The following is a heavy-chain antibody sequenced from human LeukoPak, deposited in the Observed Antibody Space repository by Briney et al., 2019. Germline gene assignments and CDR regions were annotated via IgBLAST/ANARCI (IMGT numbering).Heavy chain of an antibody. CDR1: GYTFTGYY. CDR3: ARAYGDYGVYYFDY. V-gene: IGHV1-2*02. D-gene: IGHD4-17*01. J-gene: IGHJ4*02. Sequence: ASVKVSCKASGYTFTGYYMHWVRQAPGQGLEWMGWINPNSGGTNYAQKFQGGVTMTRDTSISTAYMELSRLRSDDTAVYYCARAYGDYGVYYFDYWGQGTLVTVSS. CDR2: INPNSGGT.